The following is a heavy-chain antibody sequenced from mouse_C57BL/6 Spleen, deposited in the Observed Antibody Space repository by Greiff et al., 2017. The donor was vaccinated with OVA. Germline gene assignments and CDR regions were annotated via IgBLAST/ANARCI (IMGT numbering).Heavy chain of an antibody. CDR2: ISSGGSYT. CDR3: ARRQKGYAMDY. V-gene: IGHV5-6*02. CDR1: GFTFSSYG. J-gene: IGHJ4*01. Sequence: DVMLVESGGDLVKPGGSLKLSCAASGFTFSSYGMSWVRQTPDKRLEWVATISSGGSYTYYPDSVKGRFTISRDNAKNTLYLQMSSLKSEDTAMYYCARRQKGYAMDYWGQGTSVTVSS.